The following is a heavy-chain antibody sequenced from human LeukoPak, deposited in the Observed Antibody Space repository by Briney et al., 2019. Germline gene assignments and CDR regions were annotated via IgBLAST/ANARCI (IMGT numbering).Heavy chain of an antibody. Sequence: PSGTLSLTCAVSGGPVSSSNWWSWVRQPPGKRLEWIGEIYHSGSINYNPSLKSRVTLSVDKSKNQFSLKLSSVTAADTATYYCARGGYDSYFEFWGQGTLVTISS. CDR1: GGPVSSSNW. V-gene: IGHV4-4*02. CDR3: ARGGYDSYFEF. J-gene: IGHJ4*02. D-gene: IGHD5-12*01. CDR2: IYHSGSI.